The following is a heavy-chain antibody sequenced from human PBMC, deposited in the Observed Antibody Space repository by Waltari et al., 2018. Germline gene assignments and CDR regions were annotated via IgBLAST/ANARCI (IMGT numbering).Heavy chain of an antibody. CDR2: VNPNRGGT. CDR3: ARLAYCGGDCYSSHFDY. V-gene: IGHV1-2*02. J-gene: IGHJ4*02. D-gene: IGHD2-21*02. Sequence: QVQLVQSGAEVKKPGASVKVSCKASGYTFTGYYMHWVRQAPGQGLEWMGWVNPNRGGTNYAQKFQGRVTMTRDTSTSTAYMELSRLRSDDTAVYYCARLAYCGGDCYSSHFDYWGQGTLVTVSS. CDR1: GYTFTGYY.